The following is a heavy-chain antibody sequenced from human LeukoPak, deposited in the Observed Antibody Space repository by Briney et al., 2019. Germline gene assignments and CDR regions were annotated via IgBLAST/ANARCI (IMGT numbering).Heavy chain of an antibody. CDR3: ARERMREWLLQHDAFDI. CDR2: IISSGSTI. J-gene: IGHJ3*02. CDR1: GFTFSDYY. V-gene: IGHV3-11*04. Sequence: RGSLRLSCAAPGFTFSDYYMSWIRQAPGKGLEWGSYIISSGSTIYYADSVKGRFTISRDNAKNSLYLQMNSLRAEDTAVYYCARERMREWLLQHDAFDIWGQGTMVTVSS. D-gene: IGHD3-3*01.